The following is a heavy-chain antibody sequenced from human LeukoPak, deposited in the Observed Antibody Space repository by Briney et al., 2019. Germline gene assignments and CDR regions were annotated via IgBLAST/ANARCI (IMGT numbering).Heavy chain of an antibody. D-gene: IGHD6-13*01. Sequence: PSETLSLTCTVSGGSISSSSYYWVWIRQPPGKGLEWIGSIYYSGSTYYNPSLKSRVTISVDTSKNQFSLKLSSVTAADTAVYYCARVLAAVGGGFDYWGQGTLVTVSS. V-gene: IGHV4-39*07. CDR1: GGSISSSSYY. CDR2: IYYSGST. CDR3: ARVLAAVGGGFDY. J-gene: IGHJ4*02.